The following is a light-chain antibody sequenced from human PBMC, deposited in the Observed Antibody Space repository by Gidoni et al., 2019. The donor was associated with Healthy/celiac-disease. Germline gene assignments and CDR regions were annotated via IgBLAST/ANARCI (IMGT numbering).Light chain of an antibody. V-gene: IGKV1-39*01. Sequence: DIQMPQSPSSLSASVGDRVTITCRASQSISTYLNWYQQKPGKAPKLLIYAASSLQSGVPSRFSGSGSGTDVIFTISSLQPEDFATYYCQQSYSTQVTFGQGTRLEI. CDR2: AAS. J-gene: IGKJ5*01. CDR3: QQSYSTQVT. CDR1: QSISTY.